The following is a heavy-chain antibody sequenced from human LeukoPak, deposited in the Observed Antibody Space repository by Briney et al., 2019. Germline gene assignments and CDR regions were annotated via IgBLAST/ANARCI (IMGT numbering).Heavy chain of an antibody. CDR3: AKCRYSSSSAFDI. J-gene: IGHJ3*02. CDR1: GFTFSNYW. V-gene: IGHV3-74*01. CDR2: INEDGSRT. D-gene: IGHD6-6*01. Sequence: GSLRLSCAGSGFTFSNYWVHWVRQAPGKGLVWVSRINEDGSRTDYADFVKGRFTISRDNAKSTLYLQMNSLRAEDTAVYYCAKCRYSSSSAFDIWGQGTMVTVSS.